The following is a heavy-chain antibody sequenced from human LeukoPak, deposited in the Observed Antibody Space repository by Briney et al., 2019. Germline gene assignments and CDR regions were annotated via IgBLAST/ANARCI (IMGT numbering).Heavy chain of an antibody. J-gene: IGHJ4*02. D-gene: IGHD3-16*01. Sequence: AGGSLRLSCAASGFSFSNFEMNWVRQAPGKGLEWVSYISSSGSFIYYADSAKGRFTISRDNAKNSLYLQMNSLRAEDTAVYYCVRDKGWDWGQGTLVTVSS. CDR3: VRDKGWD. CDR2: ISSSGSFI. V-gene: IGHV3-48*03. CDR1: GFSFSNFE.